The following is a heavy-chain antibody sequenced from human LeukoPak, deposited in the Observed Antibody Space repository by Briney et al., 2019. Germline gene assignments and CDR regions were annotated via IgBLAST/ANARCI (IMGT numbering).Heavy chain of an antibody. J-gene: IGHJ5*02. V-gene: IGHV4-61*01. Sequence: SETLSLTCTVSGGSISSSSYYWGWIRQPPGKGLEWIGYIYYSGSTNYNPSLKSRVTISVDTSKNQFSLKLGSVTAADTAVYYCARDWVYYDILTGYSNWFDPWGQGTLVTVSS. CDR2: IYYSGST. CDR1: GGSISSSSYY. D-gene: IGHD3-9*01. CDR3: ARDWVYYDILTGYSNWFDP.